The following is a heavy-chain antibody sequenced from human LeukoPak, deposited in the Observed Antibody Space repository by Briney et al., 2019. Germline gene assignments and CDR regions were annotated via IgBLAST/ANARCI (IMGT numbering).Heavy chain of an antibody. J-gene: IGHJ4*02. D-gene: IGHD6-13*01. Sequence: ASVKVPCKASGYTFTSYDINWVRQATGQGLEWMGWMNPNSGNTGYAQKFQGRVTITRNTSISTAYMELSSLRSEDTAVYYCARVTRLGIAAAGIWGQGTLVTVSS. CDR2: MNPNSGNT. V-gene: IGHV1-8*03. CDR3: ARVTRLGIAAAGI. CDR1: GYTFTSYD.